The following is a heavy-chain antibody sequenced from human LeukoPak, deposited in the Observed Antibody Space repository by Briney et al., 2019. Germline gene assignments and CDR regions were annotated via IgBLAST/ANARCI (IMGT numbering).Heavy chain of an antibody. CDR1: GGSFSGYY. D-gene: IGHD6-13*01. CDR3: ARVAAAAMDWFDP. V-gene: IGHV4-34*01. CDR2: INHSGST. J-gene: IGHJ5*02. Sequence: SETLSLTCAVYGGSFSGYYWSWIRQPPGKGLEWIGEINHSGSTNYNPSLKSRVTISVDTSKNQFSLKLSSVTAADTAVYYCARVAAAAMDWFDPWGQGTLVTVSS.